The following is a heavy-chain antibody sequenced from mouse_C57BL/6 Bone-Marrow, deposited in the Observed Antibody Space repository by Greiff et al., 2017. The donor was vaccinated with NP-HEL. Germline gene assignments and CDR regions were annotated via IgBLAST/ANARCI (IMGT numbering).Heavy chain of an antibody. D-gene: IGHD2-2*01. CDR1: GFTFSSYA. CDR3: ARDPSYGYFAWFAY. CDR2: ISDGGSYT. J-gene: IGHJ3*01. Sequence: EVKVVESGGGLVKPGGSLKLSCAASGFTFSSYAMSWVRQTPEKRLEWVATISDGGSYTYYPDNVKGRFTISRDNAKNNLYLQMSHLKSEDTAMYYCARDPSYGYFAWFAYWGQGTLVTVSA. V-gene: IGHV5-4*01.